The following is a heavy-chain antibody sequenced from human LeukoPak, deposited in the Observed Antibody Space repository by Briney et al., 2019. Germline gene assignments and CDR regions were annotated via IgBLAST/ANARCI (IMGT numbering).Heavy chain of an antibody. CDR2: INPNRGGT. V-gene: IGHV1-2*02. J-gene: IGHJ5*02. D-gene: IGHD3-3*01. Sequence: PMASVKVSCKASGYTFTGYYMHCVRQAPGQGLEGMGWINPNRGGTNYAQKFQGRVTMTRHTSISTVYMELGRLRSDDTAVYYCASIPLGSDDLCSGYYGSREAWFDPWGQGTLVTVSS. CDR3: ASIPLGSDDLCSGYYGSREAWFDP. CDR1: GYTFTGYY.